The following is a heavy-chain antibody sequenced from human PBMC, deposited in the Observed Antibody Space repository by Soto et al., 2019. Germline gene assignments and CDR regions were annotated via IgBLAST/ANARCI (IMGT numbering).Heavy chain of an antibody. D-gene: IGHD5-12*01. V-gene: IGHV1-69*13. J-gene: IGHJ4*02. CDR3: ARVVRTYSGYEHYYFDY. CDR1: GGTFSSYA. CDR2: IIPIFGTA. Sequence: GASVKVSCKASGGTFSSYAISWVRQAPGQGLEWMGGIIPIFGTANYAQKFQGRVTITADESTSTAYMELSSLRSEDTAVYYCARVVRTYSGYEHYYFDYWGQGTLVTVSS.